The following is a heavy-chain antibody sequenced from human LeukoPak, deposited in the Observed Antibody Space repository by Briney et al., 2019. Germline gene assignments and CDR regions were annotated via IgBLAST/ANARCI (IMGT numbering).Heavy chain of an antibody. D-gene: IGHD3-16*01. J-gene: IGHJ4*02. CDR2: ISHDGSNK. CDR1: GFPFSDYG. Sequence: GGSLRLSCAASGFPFSDYGMYWVRQAPGKGLEWLAVISHDGSNKHYADSVKGRITISRDNSMNTLYLQMNSPTAEDTAVYYCAKVRWGSDNALDSWGQGTLVTGSS. CDR3: AKVRWGSDNALDS. V-gene: IGHV3-30*18.